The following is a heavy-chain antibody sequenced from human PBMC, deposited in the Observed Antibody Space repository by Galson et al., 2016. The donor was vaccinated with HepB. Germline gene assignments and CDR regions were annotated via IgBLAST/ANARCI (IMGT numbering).Heavy chain of an antibody. CDR1: RFAFSNYA. CDR3: AAGYYYGDLGRD. D-gene: IGHD3-22*01. J-gene: IGHJ4*02. V-gene: IGHV3-23*01. Sequence: SLRLSCAASRFAFSNYAMSWVRQAPGKGLEWVSTISASGDNTYYADPVKGRFTISRDNSKNTLNVQMNSLRADDTAVYYCAAGYYYGDLGRDWGQGTLVIVSS. CDR2: ISASGDNT.